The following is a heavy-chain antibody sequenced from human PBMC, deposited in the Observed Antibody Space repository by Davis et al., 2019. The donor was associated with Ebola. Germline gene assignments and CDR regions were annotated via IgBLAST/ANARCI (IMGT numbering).Heavy chain of an antibody. J-gene: IGHJ4*02. CDR2: IDTDGSST. CDR3: ARFQRWQLDY. Sequence: GESLKISCAASGFTFSDYWMHWVRQAPGKGLVWVSRIDTDGSSTNYADSVGGRFTISKDNAKKSLYLQMNSLRAEDTAVYYCARFQRWQLDYWGQGTLVTVTS. CDR1: GFTFSDYW. V-gene: IGHV3-74*01. D-gene: IGHD4-23*01.